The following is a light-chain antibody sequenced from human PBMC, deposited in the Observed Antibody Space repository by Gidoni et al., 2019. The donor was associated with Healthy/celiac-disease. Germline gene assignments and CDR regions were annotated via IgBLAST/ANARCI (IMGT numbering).Light chain of an antibody. J-gene: IGKJ3*01. CDR1: QSISSY. V-gene: IGKV1-39*01. CDR2: AAS. CDR3: QQSYSTPRWT. Sequence: DIQMTQSPSSLSASVGDRVTITCRASQSISSYLNWYQQKPGKAPKLLIYAASSLQSGVPSRFSGSGSGTDFTLTISSLQPEDFATYYCQQSYSTPRWTFXPXTKVDIK.